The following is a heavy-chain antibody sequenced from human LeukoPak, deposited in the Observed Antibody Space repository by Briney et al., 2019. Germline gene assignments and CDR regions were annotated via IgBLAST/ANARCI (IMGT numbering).Heavy chain of an antibody. CDR2: MNPNIGNT. CDR1: GYTFTSYD. J-gene: IGHJ6*03. Sequence: ASVKVSCKASGYTFTSYDINWVRQATGQGLEWMGWMNPNIGNTGYAQKFQGRVTMTRNTSISTAYMELSSLRSEDTAVYYCARDYYDFWSGYYYYYYYMDVWGKGTTVTVSS. V-gene: IGHV1-8*01. CDR3: ARDYYDFWSGYYYYYYYMDV. D-gene: IGHD3-3*01.